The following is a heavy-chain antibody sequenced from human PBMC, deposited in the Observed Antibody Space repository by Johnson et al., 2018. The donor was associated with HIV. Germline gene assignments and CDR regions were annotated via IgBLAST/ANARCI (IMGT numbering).Heavy chain of an antibody. CDR2: IKQDGSEK. D-gene: IGHD2-15*01. J-gene: IGHJ3*02. V-gene: IGHV3-7*05. CDR1: GFTFSSYW. CDR3: ARGPKEGVVVAATSAFDI. Sequence: VQLVESGGGLAQPGGSLRLSCVASGFTFSSYWMSWVRQAPGKGLEWVTNIKQDGSEKYYVDSVKGRFTVSRDNAKTSLYLQMNSLRAEDTAVYYCARGPKEGVVVAATSAFDIWGQGTMVTVSS.